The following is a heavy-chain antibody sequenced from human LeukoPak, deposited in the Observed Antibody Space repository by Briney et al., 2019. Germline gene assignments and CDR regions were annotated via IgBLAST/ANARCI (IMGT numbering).Heavy chain of an antibody. D-gene: IGHD6-13*01. CDR3: ARDVTIAAAGREPWGYYYGMDV. CDR1: GYTFTSYG. V-gene: IGHV1-18*01. J-gene: IGHJ6*02. CDR2: ISAYNGNT. Sequence: ASVKVSCKASGYTFTSYGISWVRQAPGQGLEWIGWISAYNGNTNYAQKLQGRVTMTTDTSTSTAYMELRSLRSDDTAVYYCARDVTIAAAGREPWGYYYGMDVWGQGTMVTVSS.